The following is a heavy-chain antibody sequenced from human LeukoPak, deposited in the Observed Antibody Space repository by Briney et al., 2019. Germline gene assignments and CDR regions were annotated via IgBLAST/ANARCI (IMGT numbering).Heavy chain of an antibody. CDR3: ARDYYGFV. CDR2: IYYSGST. V-gene: IGHV4-59*12. D-gene: IGHD3-10*01. CDR1: GGSISSYY. J-gene: IGHJ6*02. Sequence: SETLSLTCTVSGGSISSYYWSWIRQPPGKGLEWIGYIYYSGSTNYNPSLKSRVTISVDTSKNQFSLKLSSVTAADTAVYYCARDYYGFVWDQGTTVTVSS.